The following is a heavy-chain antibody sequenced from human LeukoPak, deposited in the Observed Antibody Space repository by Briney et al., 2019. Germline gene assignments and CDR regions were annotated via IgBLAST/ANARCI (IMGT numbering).Heavy chain of an antibody. Sequence: PGGSLRLSCAASGFTFSSYWMSWVRQAPGKGLVWASRINGDGSTTNYADSVKGRFTISRDNAKNTLYLQMNSLRADDTAVYYCARDLTAVNYYYYYMDVWGKGTTVTVSS. CDR3: ARDLTAVNYYYYYMDV. J-gene: IGHJ6*03. D-gene: IGHD4-23*01. CDR1: GFTFSSYW. V-gene: IGHV3-74*01. CDR2: INGDGSTT.